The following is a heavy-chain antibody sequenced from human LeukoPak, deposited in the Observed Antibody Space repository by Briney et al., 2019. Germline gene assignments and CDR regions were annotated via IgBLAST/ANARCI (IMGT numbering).Heavy chain of an antibody. V-gene: IGHV1-18*01. CDR1: DYTFSSYG. J-gene: IGHJ3*02. CDR2: ISGDNGNT. D-gene: IGHD3-10*01. Sequence: ASVKVSCKASDYTFSSYGITWVRHAPGQGLEWVGWISGDNGNTKYAQKLQGRVTMTTDTSTSTAYTVYMELRSLRSDDTAVYYCARDQFGELVVCTFHIWGQGTMVTVSS. CDR3: ARDQFGELVVCTFHI.